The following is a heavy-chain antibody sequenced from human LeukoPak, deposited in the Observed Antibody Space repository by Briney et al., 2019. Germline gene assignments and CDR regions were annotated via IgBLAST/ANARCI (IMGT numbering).Heavy chain of an antibody. Sequence: AISGSVGSTYYADSVKGRFTISRDNSKNTLYLQMNSLRAEDTAVYYCAKYETVADPALFGYWGQGTLVTVSS. J-gene: IGHJ4*02. D-gene: IGHD6-19*01. CDR2: ISGSVGST. CDR3: AKYETVADPALFGY. V-gene: IGHV3-23*01.